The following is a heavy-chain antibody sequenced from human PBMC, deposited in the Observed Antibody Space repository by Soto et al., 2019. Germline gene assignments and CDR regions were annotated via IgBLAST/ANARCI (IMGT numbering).Heavy chain of an antibody. CDR1: GFDFSDFH. V-gene: IGHV3-11*03. D-gene: IGHD1-1*01. J-gene: IGHJ4*02. CDR3: AANWNFGLNF. Sequence: GGSLRLSCVASGFDFSDFHISWVRQAPGKGLEWISYISSSLGHTDYAESVKGRFTISRDNAKSSVFLETSDLRSDDTAVYYCAANWNFGLNFWGQGTLVTVSS. CDR2: ISSSLGHT.